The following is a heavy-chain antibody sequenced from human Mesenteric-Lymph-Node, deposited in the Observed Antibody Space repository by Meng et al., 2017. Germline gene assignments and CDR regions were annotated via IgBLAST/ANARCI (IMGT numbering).Heavy chain of an antibody. CDR2: IYSGGST. CDR3: CGTYYYDSSGYYDFPLGY. J-gene: IGHJ4*02. D-gene: IGHD3-22*01. V-gene: IGHV3-53*01. CDR1: GFTVSSNY. Sequence: LSLTCAASGFTVSSNYMSWVRQAPGKGLEWVSVIYSGGSTYYADSVKGRFTISRDNSKNTLYLQMNSLRAEDTAVYYCCGTYYYDSSGYYDFPLGYWGQGTLVTVSS.